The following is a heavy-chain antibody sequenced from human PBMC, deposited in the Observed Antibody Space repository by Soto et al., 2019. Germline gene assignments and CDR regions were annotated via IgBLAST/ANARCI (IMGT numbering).Heavy chain of an antibody. J-gene: IGHJ4*01. V-gene: IGHV3-48*03. CDR2: VSSAGDAF. CDR3: GSVFEY. CDR1: GFTFSSYE. Sequence: GGSLRLSCAASGFTFSSYEMNWVRQAPGKTLEWVSYVSSAGDAFYYADSVKGRFTISRDNAKNSLSLLMNSLRVEDSAVYYCGSVFEYWGHGTLVTSPQ.